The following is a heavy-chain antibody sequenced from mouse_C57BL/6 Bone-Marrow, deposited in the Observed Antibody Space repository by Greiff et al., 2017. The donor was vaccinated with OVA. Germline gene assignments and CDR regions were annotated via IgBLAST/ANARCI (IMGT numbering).Heavy chain of an antibody. CDR3: ARRSNYGGAMDY. J-gene: IGHJ4*01. CDR2: IYPRSGNT. CDR1: GYTFTSYG. D-gene: IGHD2-5*01. V-gene: IGHV1-81*01. Sequence: VKLVESGAELARPGASVKLSCKASGYTFTSYGISWVKQRTGQGLEWIGEIYPRSGNTYYNEKFKGKATLTADKSSSTAYMELRSLTSEDSAVYFCARRSNYGGAMDYWGQGTSVTVSS.